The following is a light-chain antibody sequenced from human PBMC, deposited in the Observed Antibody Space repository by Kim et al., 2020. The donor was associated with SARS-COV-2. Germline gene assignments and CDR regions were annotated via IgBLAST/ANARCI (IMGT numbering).Light chain of an antibody. Sequence: QSALTQPASVSGSPGQSITISCTGTSSDVGSYNLVSWYQQHPGKAPKLIIYEVSKRPSGVSNRFSGSKSGNTASLTISGLQAEDEADYYCCSYAASSTYVFGTGTKVTVL. CDR1: SSDVGSYNL. J-gene: IGLJ1*01. V-gene: IGLV2-23*02. CDR2: EVS. CDR3: CSYAASSTYV.